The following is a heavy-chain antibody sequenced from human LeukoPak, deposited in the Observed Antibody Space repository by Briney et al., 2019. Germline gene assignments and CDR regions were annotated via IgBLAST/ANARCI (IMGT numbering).Heavy chain of an antibody. CDR3: ARDGKYYDFWSGSWFDP. Sequence: GASVKVSCKASGGTFSSYAISWVRQAPGQGLEWMGRIIPILGIANYAQKFQGRVTITADKSTSTAYMELSSLRSEDTAVYYRARDGKYYDFWSGSWFDPWGQGTLVTVSS. D-gene: IGHD3-3*01. J-gene: IGHJ5*02. CDR1: GGTFSSYA. V-gene: IGHV1-69*04. CDR2: IIPILGIA.